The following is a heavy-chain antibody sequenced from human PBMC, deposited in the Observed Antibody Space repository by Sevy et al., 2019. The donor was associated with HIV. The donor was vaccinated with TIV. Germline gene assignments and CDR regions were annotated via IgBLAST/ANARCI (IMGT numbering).Heavy chain of an antibody. CDR3: VSDAFGDFDL. V-gene: IGHV3-74*01. CDR2: ITPDGSFTPDGCRT. CDR1: GFTFPSYW. D-gene: IGHD3-10*01. J-gene: IGHJ4*02. Sequence: GGSLRLSCADSGFTFPSYWMHWVRQPPGKGLVWVSRITPDGSFTPDGCRTNYADSVKGRFTISRDDVTSTLYLHRHGVRVEDTAIYYCVSDAFGDFDLWGQGILVTVSS.